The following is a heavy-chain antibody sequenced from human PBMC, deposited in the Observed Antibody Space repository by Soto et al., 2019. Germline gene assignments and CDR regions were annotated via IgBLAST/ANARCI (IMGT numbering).Heavy chain of an antibody. J-gene: IGHJ4*02. Sequence: DVQLLESGGGLVQPGGSLRLSCAASGFIFSSYVMDWVRQAPGKGLEWVSTIGGSGGNIYYADSVKGRFTISRDNSENTMFLHMTRLRADDTAIYYCATNSKYNFGLGKFNWGQGTLVTVSS. V-gene: IGHV3-23*01. CDR2: IGGSGGNI. CDR1: GFIFSSYV. D-gene: IGHD3-10*01. CDR3: ATNSKYNFGLGKFN.